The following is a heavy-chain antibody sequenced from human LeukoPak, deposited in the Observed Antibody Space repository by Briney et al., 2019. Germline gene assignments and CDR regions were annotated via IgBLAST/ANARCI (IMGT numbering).Heavy chain of an antibody. V-gene: IGHV4-39*01. J-gene: IGHJ4*02. CDR3: ARQSSGRYYFDY. D-gene: IGHD3-16*02. CDR1: GFTVGSSY. Sequence: GSLRLSCAASGFTVGSSYMSWVRQPPGKGLEGIGSIYYSGITYYNPSLKSRVTISVDTSKNQFSLKLNSVTAAETAVYYCARQSSGRYYFDYWGQGALVTVSS. CDR2: IYYSGIT.